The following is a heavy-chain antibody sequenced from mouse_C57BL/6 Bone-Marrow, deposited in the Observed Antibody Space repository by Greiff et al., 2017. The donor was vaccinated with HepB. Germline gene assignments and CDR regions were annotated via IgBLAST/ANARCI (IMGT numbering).Heavy chain of an antibody. CDR1: GYTFTSYG. CDR3: AKLYYGSGGTDY. J-gene: IGHJ2*01. V-gene: IGHV1-81*01. Sequence: VQLQQSGAELARPGASVKLSCKASGYTFTSYGISWVKQRTGQGLEWIGEIYPRSGNTYYNEKFKGKATLTADKSSSTAYMELRSLTSEDSAVYFCAKLYYGSGGTDYWGQGTTLTVSS. D-gene: IGHD1-1*01. CDR2: IYPRSGNT.